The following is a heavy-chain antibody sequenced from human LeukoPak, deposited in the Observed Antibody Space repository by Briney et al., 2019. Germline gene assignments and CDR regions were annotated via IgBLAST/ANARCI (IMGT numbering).Heavy chain of an antibody. D-gene: IGHD2-2*01. V-gene: IGHV3-7*01. CDR3: ARDKSHTSSADY. Sequence: PGGSLRLSCAASGFTFNTYGMNWVRQAPGKGLEWLANIKQDGSEKHYVDSVKGRFTISRDNAKNSLYLQMNSLRADDTAVYYCARDKSHTSSADYWGQGTLVTVSS. CDR2: IKQDGSEK. J-gene: IGHJ4*02. CDR1: GFTFNTYG.